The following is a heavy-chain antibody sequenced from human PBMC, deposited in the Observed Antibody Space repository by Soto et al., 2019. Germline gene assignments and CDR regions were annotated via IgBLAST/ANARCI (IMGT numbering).Heavy chain of an antibody. CDR1: GGSISSGDYY. V-gene: IGHV4-30-4*01. CDR2: IYYSGST. Sequence: SETLSLTCTVSGGSISSGDYYWSWIRQPPGKGLEWIGYIYYSGSTYYNPSLKSRVTISVDTSKNQFSLKLSSVTAADTAVYYCARIAYYYDSSGYFLIDYWGQGTLVTVSS. J-gene: IGHJ4*02. D-gene: IGHD3-22*01. CDR3: ARIAYYYDSSGYFLIDY.